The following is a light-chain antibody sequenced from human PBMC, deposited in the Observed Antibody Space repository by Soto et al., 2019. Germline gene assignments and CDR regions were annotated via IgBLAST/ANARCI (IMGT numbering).Light chain of an antibody. V-gene: IGLV2-14*01. CDR1: SSDVGGYNY. CDR2: DVS. Sequence: QSVLTQPDSVSGSPGPSITISCTGTSSDVGGYNYVSWYQQHPGKAPKLMIYDVSNRPSGVSNRFSGSKSGNTASLTISGLQAEDEAYYYCSSYTSSSTPYVFGPGTKLTVL. J-gene: IGLJ1*01. CDR3: SSYTSSSTPYV.